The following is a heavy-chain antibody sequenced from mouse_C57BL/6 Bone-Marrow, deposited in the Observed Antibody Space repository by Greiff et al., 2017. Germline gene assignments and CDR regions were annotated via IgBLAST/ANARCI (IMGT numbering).Heavy chain of an antibody. D-gene: IGHD1-1*01. J-gene: IGHJ4*01. V-gene: IGHV14-2*01. Sequence: VQLQQSGAELVKPGASVKLSCTASGFNIKDYYMHWVKQRTEQGLEWIGRIDPEDGETNYAPKLQGKATLTADTSSNSAYLQLSSLTSEDTAVYYCARGGVVATDYAMDYWGQGTSVTVSS. CDR3: ARGGVVATDYAMDY. CDR1: GFNIKDYY. CDR2: IDPEDGET.